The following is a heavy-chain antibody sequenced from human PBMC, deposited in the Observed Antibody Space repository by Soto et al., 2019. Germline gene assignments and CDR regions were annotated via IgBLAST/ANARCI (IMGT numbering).Heavy chain of an antibody. CDR1: GGSITSGGYY. V-gene: IGHV4-31*03. J-gene: IGHJ4*02. CDR3: AKGDKWESLLDY. CDR2: IYYSGST. D-gene: IGHD1-26*01. Sequence: QVQLQESGPGLVKPSETLSLTCTVSGGSITSGGYYWSWIRQHPGKGLEWIGYIYYSGSTYYNPSLKSRITISMDTSKHQFSLRLTSVTAADTAVYSCAKGDKWESLLDYWGQGTLVTVSS.